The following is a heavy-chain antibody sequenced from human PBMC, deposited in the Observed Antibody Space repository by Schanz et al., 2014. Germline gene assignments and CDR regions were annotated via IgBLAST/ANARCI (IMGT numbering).Heavy chain of an antibody. J-gene: IGHJ4*02. CDR2: IRYDGRNK. Sequence: EQVLESGGGFVQPGGSLRLSCVASGFTFISYDIHWVRQAPGKGLEWVAVIRYDGRNKNFVESVKGRFTISRDNSNNTVYLQMNTLRAEDTAVYYCAREDCSATSCYFRYWGQGTLVTVSS. V-gene: IGHV3-33*01. CDR1: GFTFISYD. CDR3: AREDCSATSCYFRY. D-gene: IGHD2-21*01.